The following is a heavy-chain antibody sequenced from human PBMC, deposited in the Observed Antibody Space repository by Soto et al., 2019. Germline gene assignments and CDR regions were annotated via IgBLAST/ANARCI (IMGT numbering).Heavy chain of an antibody. CDR1: EFNLSSHD. J-gene: IGHJ3*02. V-gene: IGHV3-23*01. CDR2: IRGDGGAT. D-gene: IGHD3-16*01. Sequence: PGGSLRLSCAGSEFNLSSHDMGWVRQAPGKGLEWVSLIRGDGGATYYADSVEGRLTISRDTSNNTLYLQMNSLRVDDTAVYYCAKDRGGNGYPAFDIWGQGTMVTVSS. CDR3: AKDRGGNGYPAFDI.